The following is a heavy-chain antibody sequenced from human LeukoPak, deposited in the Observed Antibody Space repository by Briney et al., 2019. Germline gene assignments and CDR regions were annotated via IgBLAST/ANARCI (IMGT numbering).Heavy chain of an antibody. CDR3: ARDRGYKSFDY. V-gene: IGHV3-7*04. CDR2: IKPDGSEG. J-gene: IGHJ4*02. D-gene: IGHD3-10*01. Sequence: GGALRLSCAASGFTFSSSWMTWVRQAPGKGLEWVANIKPDGSEGSYVDSVKGRFTISRDNAKNSLFLQMISLRAEDTAVYYCARDRGYKSFDYWGQGALVTVSS. CDR1: GFTFSSSW.